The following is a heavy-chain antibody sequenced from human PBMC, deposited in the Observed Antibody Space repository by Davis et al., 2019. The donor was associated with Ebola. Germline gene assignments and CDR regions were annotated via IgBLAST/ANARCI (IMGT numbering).Heavy chain of an antibody. V-gene: IGHV3-9*01. Sequence: SLKISCAASGFTFDDYAMHWVRQAPGKGLEWVSGISWNSGSIGYADSVKGRFTISRDNSKNTLYLQMNSLRAEDTAVYYVATADGRGPYYYYGMDVWGQGTTVTVSS. CDR1: GFTFDDYA. CDR2: ISWNSGSI. J-gene: IGHJ6*02. D-gene: IGHD5-12*01. CDR3: ATADGRGPYYYYGMDV.